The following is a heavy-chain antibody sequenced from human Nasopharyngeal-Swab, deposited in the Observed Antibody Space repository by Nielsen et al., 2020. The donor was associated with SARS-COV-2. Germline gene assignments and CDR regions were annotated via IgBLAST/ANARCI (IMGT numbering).Heavy chain of an antibody. Sequence: ESLKISCTVSGGSISSYYWSWIRQPPGKGLEWIGYIYYSGSTNYNPSLKSRVTISVDTSKNRLSLKLSSVTAADTAVYYCARGQATGLVVVTSSGYFDLWGRGTLVTVSS. V-gene: IGHV4-59*08. CDR2: IYYSGST. D-gene: IGHD2-21*02. CDR1: GGSISSYY. J-gene: IGHJ2*01. CDR3: ARGQATGLVVVTSSGYFDL.